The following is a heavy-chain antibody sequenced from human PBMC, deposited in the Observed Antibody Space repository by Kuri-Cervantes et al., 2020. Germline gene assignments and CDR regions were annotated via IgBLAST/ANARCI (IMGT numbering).Heavy chain of an antibody. CDR1: GFTFSSYG. CDR2: ICYDGSNK. Sequence: LSLTCAASGFTFSSYGMHWVRQAPGEGLEWVAVICYDGSNKHSADSVKGRFTISRDNSKNTLYLQMNSLTGEDTAVYYCVRVGSDSGWAFDYWGQGTLVTVSS. CDR3: VRVGSDSGWAFDY. D-gene: IGHD6-19*01. J-gene: IGHJ4*02. V-gene: IGHV3-33*08.